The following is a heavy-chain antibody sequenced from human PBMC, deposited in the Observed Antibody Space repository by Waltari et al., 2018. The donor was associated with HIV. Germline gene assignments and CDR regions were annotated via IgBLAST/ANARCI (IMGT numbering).Heavy chain of an antibody. CDR1: GFTFNKFA. CDR2: ISGSGGNN. D-gene: IGHD4-17*01. J-gene: IGHJ3*01. Sequence: QLLESGGGLVKPGGSLRLSCVASGFTFNKFAMNWVRQAPGKGLWWLSRISGSGGNNYYADSVKGRISISRENSQNTVYLQINSLRVDDTATYYCAKTVPTVTSIFEGLDVWGQGAMVIVSS. V-gene: IGHV3-23*01. CDR3: AKTVPTVTSIFEGLDV.